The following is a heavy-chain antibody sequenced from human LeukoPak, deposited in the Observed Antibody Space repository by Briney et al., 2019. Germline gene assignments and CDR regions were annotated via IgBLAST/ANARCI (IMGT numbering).Heavy chain of an antibody. CDR1: GFTFSSYG. CDR3: VKLAAGGSGSYLDY. V-gene: IGHV3-30*18. Sequence: PGGSLRLSCAASGFTFSSYGMHWVRQAPGKGLEWVAVISYDGSNKYYADSVKGRFTISRDNSKNTLYLQMNSLRAEDTAVYYCVKLAAGGSGSYLDYWGQGTLVTVSS. CDR2: ISYDGSNK. D-gene: IGHD3-10*01. J-gene: IGHJ4*02.